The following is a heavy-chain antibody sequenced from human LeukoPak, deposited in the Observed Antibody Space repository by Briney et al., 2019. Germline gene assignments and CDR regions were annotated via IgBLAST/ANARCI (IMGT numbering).Heavy chain of an antibody. D-gene: IGHD3-9*01. CDR1: GFTFSSYA. CDR2: ISGSGGGT. J-gene: IGHJ4*02. CDR3: ARGSYYDILTGYTRGLYYFDY. V-gene: IGHV3-23*01. Sequence: GGSLRLSCAASGFTFSSYAVSWVRQAPGKGLEWVSAISGSGGGTYYADSVKGRFTISRDNSKNTVYLQMNSLSTEDTAVYYCARGSYYDILTGYTRGLYYFDYWGQGTLVTVSS.